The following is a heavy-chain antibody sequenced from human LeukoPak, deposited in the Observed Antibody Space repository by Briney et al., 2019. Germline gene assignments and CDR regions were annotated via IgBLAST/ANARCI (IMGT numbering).Heavy chain of an antibody. CDR3: ARRWVYDKRAFDA. CDR2: IYYSGST. D-gene: IGHD3-16*01. J-gene: IGHJ3*01. CDR1: GGSFSSYY. V-gene: IGHV4-39*01. Sequence: SETLSLTCAVYGGSFSSYYWGWIRQPPGKGLEWIGSIYYSGSTYYNPSLKSRVTISVDTSKNQFSLKLSSVTAADTAVYYCARRWVYDKRAFDAWGQGTMVTVSS.